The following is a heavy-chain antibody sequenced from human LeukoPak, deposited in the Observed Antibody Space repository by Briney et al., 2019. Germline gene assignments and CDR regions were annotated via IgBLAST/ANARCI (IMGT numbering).Heavy chain of an antibody. Sequence: SGGSLRLSCAASGFTFNTYWMHWVRQAPGKGLVWVSRINGDGSSTTYADSVKGRFTISRDNAKNTLYLQMNSLRAEDTAVYYCARDMGMATISGFDYWGQGTLVTVSS. CDR1: GFTFNTYW. CDR3: ARDMGMATISGFDY. D-gene: IGHD5-24*01. V-gene: IGHV3-74*03. J-gene: IGHJ4*02. CDR2: INGDGSST.